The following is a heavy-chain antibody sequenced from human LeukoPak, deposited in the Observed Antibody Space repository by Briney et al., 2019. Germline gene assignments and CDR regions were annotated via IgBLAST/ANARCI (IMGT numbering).Heavy chain of an antibody. J-gene: IGHJ4*02. Sequence: SETLSLTCTVSGGSISSSSYYWGWIRQPPGKGLEWIGSIYYSGSTYYNPSLKSRVTISVDTSKNQFSLKLSSVTAADTAVYYCARGKGEGDFDYWGQGTLVTVSS. D-gene: IGHD3-10*01. V-gene: IGHV4-39*07. CDR1: GGSISSSSYY. CDR2: IYYSGST. CDR3: ARGKGEGDFDY.